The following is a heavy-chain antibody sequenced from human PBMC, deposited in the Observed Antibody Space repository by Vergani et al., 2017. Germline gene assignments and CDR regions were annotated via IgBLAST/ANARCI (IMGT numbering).Heavy chain of an antibody. V-gene: IGHV3-30*02. D-gene: IGHD5-12*01. CDR2: IRYDGSNK. CDR3: AKDVVATIRGLDY. Sequence: QVQLVESGGGVVQPGGSLRLSCAASGFTFSSYGMHWVRQAPGKGLEWVAFIRYDGSNKYYADSGKGRFTISRDNSKNTLYLQMNSLRAEDTAVYYCAKDVVATIRGLDYWGQGTLVTVSS. CDR1: GFTFSSYG. J-gene: IGHJ4*02.